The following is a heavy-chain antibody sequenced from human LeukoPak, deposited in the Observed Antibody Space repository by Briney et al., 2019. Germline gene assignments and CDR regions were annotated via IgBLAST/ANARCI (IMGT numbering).Heavy chain of an antibody. Sequence: ASMKVSCKASGYTFTSYDISWVRQAPGQGLEWMGWISTYNGNTNFAQKLQGRVTMTTDTSTSTAYMELRGLRSDDSAVYYCATTAKGYCTSISCLSWFGPWGQGTLVTVSS. CDR2: ISTYNGNT. V-gene: IGHV1-18*01. CDR1: GYTFTSYD. D-gene: IGHD2-2*01. J-gene: IGHJ5*02. CDR3: ATTAKGYCTSISCLSWFGP.